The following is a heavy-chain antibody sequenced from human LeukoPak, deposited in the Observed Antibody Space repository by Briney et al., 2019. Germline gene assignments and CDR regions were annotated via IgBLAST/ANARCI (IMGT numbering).Heavy chain of an antibody. CDR1: GFTFSSYG. J-gene: IGHJ3*02. Sequence: GGSLRLSCAASGFTFSSYGMHWVRQAPGKGLEWVAFIRYDGSNKYYADSVKGRFTISRDNSKNTLYLQMNSLRAEDTAVYYCAKGRSSSWTHDAFDIWGQGTMVTVPS. V-gene: IGHV3-30*02. CDR3: AKGRSSSWTHDAFDI. CDR2: IRYDGSNK. D-gene: IGHD6-13*01.